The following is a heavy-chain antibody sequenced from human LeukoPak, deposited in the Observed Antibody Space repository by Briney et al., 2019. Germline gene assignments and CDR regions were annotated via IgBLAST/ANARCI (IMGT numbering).Heavy chain of an antibody. D-gene: IGHD5/OR15-5a*01. CDR1: GFTFHNYA. CDR3: ARDHVYGGADY. V-gene: IGHV3-43*02. Sequence: GGSLRLSCAASGFTFHNYAIRWVRQAPGKGLEWVSLTSGDGITTYFADSVKGRFTISRDNSKSSLFLQMNSLRTEDTALYYCARDHVYGGADYWGQGTLVTVSS. J-gene: IGHJ4*02. CDR2: TSGDGITT.